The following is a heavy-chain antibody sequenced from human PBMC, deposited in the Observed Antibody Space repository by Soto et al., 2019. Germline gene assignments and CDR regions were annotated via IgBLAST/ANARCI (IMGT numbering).Heavy chain of an antibody. J-gene: IGHJ3*02. CDR1: GFTFSSYA. CDR3: AKATNCRFGDCWGAFDI. V-gene: IGHV3-23*01. D-gene: IGHD3-10*01. Sequence: EVQLLESGGGLVQPGGSLRLSCAASGFTFSSYAMSWVRQAPGKGLEWVSAISGSGGSTYYADSVKGRFTISRDNSKNTLYLQMNSLRAEDTAVYYCAKATNCRFGDCWGAFDIWGQGTMVTVSS. CDR2: ISGSGGST.